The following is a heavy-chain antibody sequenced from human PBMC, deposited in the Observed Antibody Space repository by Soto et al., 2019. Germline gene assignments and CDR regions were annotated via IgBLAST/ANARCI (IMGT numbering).Heavy chain of an antibody. CDR2: ISWNSGSI. V-gene: IGHV3-9*01. D-gene: IGHD2-2*01. CDR3: AKERGLVLVPAAPFDY. CDR1: GFTFDDYA. J-gene: IGHJ4*02. Sequence: EVQLVESGGGLVQPGRSLRLSCAASGFTFDDYAMHWVRQAPGKGLEWVSGISWNSGSIGYADSVKGRFTISRDNAKNSLYLQMNSLRAEDTALYYCAKERGLVLVPAAPFDYWGQGTLVTVSS.